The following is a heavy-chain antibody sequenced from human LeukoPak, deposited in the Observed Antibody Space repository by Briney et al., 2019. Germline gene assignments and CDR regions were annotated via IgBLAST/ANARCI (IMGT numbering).Heavy chain of an antibody. D-gene: IGHD3-16*01. J-gene: IGHJ4*02. V-gene: IGHV3-74*01. CDR3: ARDWAWGGFDH. CDR1: GFSFSSYW. Sequence: PGGSLRLSCEGSGFSFSSYWMRWVRQAPGKGLAWVSRIRTDGGTKYYADSVKGRFTVSRDNARNTLYLQMDSLRVDDTAVYYCARDWAWGGFDHWGQGTLVTVSS. CDR2: IRTDGGTK.